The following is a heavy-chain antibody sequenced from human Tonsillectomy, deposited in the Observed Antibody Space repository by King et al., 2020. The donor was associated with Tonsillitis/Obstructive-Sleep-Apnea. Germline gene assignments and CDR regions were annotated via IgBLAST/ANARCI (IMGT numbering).Heavy chain of an antibody. J-gene: IGHJ4*02. Sequence: LQLQESGPGLVKPSGTLSLTCAVSGGSISSPNWWSWVRQPPGKGLEWIGEIYHSGTTNYNPSLQSRVTISVDKSKNHFSLKLNSVTAADTAVYYCARVEGSGSYSPFDSWGRGTLVTVSS. CDR1: GGSISSPNW. CDR3: ARVEGSGSYSPFDS. V-gene: IGHV4-4*02. D-gene: IGHD3-10*01. CDR2: IYHSGTT.